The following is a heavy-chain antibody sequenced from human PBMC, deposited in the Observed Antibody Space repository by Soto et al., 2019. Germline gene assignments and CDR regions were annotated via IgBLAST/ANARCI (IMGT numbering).Heavy chain of an antibody. CDR1: GGTFSSYT. Sequence: QVQLVQSGAEVKKPGSSVKVSCKASGGTFSSYTISWVRQAPGQGLEWMGRIIPILGIANYAQKFQGRVTITADKSTSTAYMELSSLRSEDTAVYYCARDSVMGYKVRGVITHYWGQGTLVTVSS. V-gene: IGHV1-69*08. D-gene: IGHD3-10*01. CDR3: ARDSVMGYKVRGVITHY. J-gene: IGHJ4*02. CDR2: IIPILGIA.